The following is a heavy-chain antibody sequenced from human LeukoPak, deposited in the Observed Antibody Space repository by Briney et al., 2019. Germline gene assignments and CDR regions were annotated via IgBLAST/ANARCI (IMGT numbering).Heavy chain of an antibody. CDR3: ARDSHYDSWTGYSDS. CDR1: GFAVSTSY. CDR2: IYSSGSA. V-gene: IGHV3-66*01. J-gene: IGHJ4*02. Sequence: GGSLRLSCAASGFAVSTSYINWVRQAPGRGLEWVSVIYSSGSAFYADSVEGRFIVSRDNSKNTLYLQMNSLRAEDTAVYYCARDSHYDSWTGYSDSWGQGTLVTVSS. D-gene: IGHD3-3*01.